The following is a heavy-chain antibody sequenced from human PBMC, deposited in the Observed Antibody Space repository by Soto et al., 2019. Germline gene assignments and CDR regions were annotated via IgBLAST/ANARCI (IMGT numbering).Heavy chain of an antibody. D-gene: IGHD2-2*02. CDR2: IIPIFGTV. V-gene: IGHV1-69*13. J-gene: IGHJ6*02. CDR1: GGTFSSYA. CDR3: AAGYCSSTSCYNPPLGYYYYYGMDV. Sequence: SVKVSCKASGGTFSSYAISWVRQAPGQGLEWMGGIIPIFGTVNYAQKFQGRVTITADESTSTAYMELSSLRSEDTAVYYCAAGYCSSTSCYNPPLGYYYYYGMDVWGQGTTVTVSS.